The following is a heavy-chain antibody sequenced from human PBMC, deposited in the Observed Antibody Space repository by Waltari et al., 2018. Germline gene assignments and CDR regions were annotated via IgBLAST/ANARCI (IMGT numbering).Heavy chain of an antibody. CDR1: GGSISSGSYY. V-gene: IGHV4-61*02. D-gene: IGHD1-26*01. CDR2: IYTSGST. Sequence: QVQLQESGPGLVKPSQTLSLTCTVSGGSISSGSYYWSWIRQPAGKGLELIGRIYTSGSTNSHPSLKSRVTISVDTSKNQFSLKLSSVTAADTAVYYCARESPSGSMPLILYYFDYWGQGTLVTVSS. J-gene: IGHJ4*02. CDR3: ARESPSGSMPLILYYFDY.